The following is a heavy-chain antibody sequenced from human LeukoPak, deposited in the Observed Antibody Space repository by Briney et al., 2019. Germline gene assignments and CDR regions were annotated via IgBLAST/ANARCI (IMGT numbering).Heavy chain of an antibody. J-gene: IGHJ4*02. V-gene: IGHV2-5*01. CDR2: IYWNDDK. CDR3: AHMTSKQAGRGYDY. Sequence: SGPTLVKPTQTLTLTCTFSGFSLSTSGVGVGWIRQPPGKALEWLALIYWNDDKRYSPSLKSRLTITKDTSKNQVVLTMTNMDPVDTATYYCAHMTSKQAGRGYDYWGQGTLVTVSS. CDR1: GFSLSTSGVG. D-gene: IGHD6-13*01.